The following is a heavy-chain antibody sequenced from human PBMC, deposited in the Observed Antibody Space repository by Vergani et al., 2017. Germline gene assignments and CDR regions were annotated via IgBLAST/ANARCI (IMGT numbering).Heavy chain of an antibody. CDR2: IYYSGST. CDR3: ARQDRVAGHIRYDY. D-gene: IGHD6-19*01. CDR1: GYSISSGYY. Sequence: QVQLQESGPGLVKPSETLSLTCTVSGYSISSGYYWGWIRQPPGKGLGWIGSIYYSGSTYYNPSLKSRVTISVDTSKTQFSLKLSSVTAADTAVYYCARQDRVAGHIRYDYWGQGTLVTVSS. J-gene: IGHJ4*02. V-gene: IGHV4-38-2*02.